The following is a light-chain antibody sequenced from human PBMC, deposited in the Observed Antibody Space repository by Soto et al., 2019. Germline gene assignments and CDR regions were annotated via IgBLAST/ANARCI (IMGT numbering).Light chain of an antibody. J-gene: IGKJ5*01. CDR1: QSLLNSNGNNN. CDR3: MQALQTPLT. CDR2: LGS. Sequence: DIVMTQSPLSLPVIPGEPASISCWSSQSLLNSNGNNNLNWYLQKPGQSPQVLIYLGSNRASGVPDRFSGSGSGTDLTLRISRVEAEDVGVYYCMQALQTPLTFGQGTRLEIK. V-gene: IGKV2-28*01.